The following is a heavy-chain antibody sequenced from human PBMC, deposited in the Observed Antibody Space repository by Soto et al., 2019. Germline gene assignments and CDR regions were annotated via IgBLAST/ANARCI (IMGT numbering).Heavy chain of an antibody. J-gene: IGHJ3*02. CDR2: IYYSGTT. V-gene: IGHV4-59*01. CDR1: SGSIGTYF. Sequence: QVQLRESGPGLVNPSATLSLTCTVSSGSIGTYFWSWIRQPPGKGLEWIGYIYYSGTTNYNPSLKSRVTIFLDTSKNQFSLRLSSVTAADTAVYYCARGRGGTYDAFDIWGQGTLVTVSS. D-gene: IGHD1-26*01. CDR3: ARGRGGTYDAFDI.